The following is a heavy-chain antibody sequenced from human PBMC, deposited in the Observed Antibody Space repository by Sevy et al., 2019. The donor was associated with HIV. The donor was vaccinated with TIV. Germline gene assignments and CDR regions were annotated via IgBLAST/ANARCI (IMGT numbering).Heavy chain of an antibody. CDR3: ARGSQYYYYAMDV. J-gene: IGHJ6*02. Sequence: SETLSLTCTVSGDSISSSYWGWIRQPPGKGLEWIGYIYYSGITNYNPSLKSRVTISRDMSKNQFSLKLSSVTAADTAVYYCARGSQYYYYAMDVWGQGTTVTVSS. V-gene: IGHV4-59*01. CDR1: GDSISSSY. CDR2: IYYSGIT.